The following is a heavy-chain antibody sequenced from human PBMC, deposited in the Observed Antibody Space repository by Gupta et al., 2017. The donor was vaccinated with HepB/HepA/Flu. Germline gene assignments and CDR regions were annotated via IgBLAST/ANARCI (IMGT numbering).Heavy chain of an antibody. CDR2: LWYDGNNK. Sequence: QVQLVESGGGVVQPGRSLRLSCAASGFTFSLYGMHWVLQAPGKGLDWVSLLWYDGNNKYYTDSVKGRFSISRDTSKNTVYLQLNSLRGEDTAVYYCARDFCSGGSCYYMDVWGKGTTVTVSS. CDR3: ARDFCSGGSCYYMDV. D-gene: IGHD3-3*01. V-gene: IGHV3-33*01. CDR1: GFTFSLYG. J-gene: IGHJ6*03.